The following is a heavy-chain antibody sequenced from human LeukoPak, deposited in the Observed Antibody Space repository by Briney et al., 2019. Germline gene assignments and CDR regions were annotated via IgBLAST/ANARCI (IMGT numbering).Heavy chain of an antibody. Sequence: GGSLRLSCAASGFTFSDHYVDWVRQAPGKGLEWVGRSRNKANGYSTEYAASVKGRFTISRDDSKNSLYLQMNSLKTEDTAVYYSARVEIRVTQIWGAFDIWGQGTMVTVSS. CDR3: ARVEIRVTQIWGAFDI. CDR1: GFTFSDHY. J-gene: IGHJ3*02. V-gene: IGHV3-72*01. D-gene: IGHD2-21*02. CDR2: SRNKANGYST.